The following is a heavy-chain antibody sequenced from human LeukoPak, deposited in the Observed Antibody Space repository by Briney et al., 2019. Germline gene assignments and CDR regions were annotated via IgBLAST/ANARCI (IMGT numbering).Heavy chain of an antibody. D-gene: IGHD6-13*01. V-gene: IGHV3-74*01. CDR3: ARRRAAAGVYYFDY. CDR1: GFTFSSYW. CDR2: IKTDGSST. J-gene: IGHJ4*02. Sequence: GGSLRLSCAGSGFTFSSYWMYWVRQAPGKGLVWVSRIKTDGSSTDYADSVKGRFTISRDNAKNTLYLQMNSLRAEDTAVYYCARRRAAAGVYYFDYWGRGTLVTVSS.